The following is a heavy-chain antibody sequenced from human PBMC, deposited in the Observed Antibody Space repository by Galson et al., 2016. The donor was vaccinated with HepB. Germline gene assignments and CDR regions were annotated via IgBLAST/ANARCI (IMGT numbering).Heavy chain of an antibody. CDR1: GISFSNYW. CDR2: IKEDGSVK. Sequence: SLRLSCAASGISFSNYWMTWVRQAPGKGLEWVANIKEDGSVKYYVDSVKGRFIISRDNAKNALYLQMNSLRVEDTAVYYCAREGKGGFDIWGQGTTVTVSS. V-gene: IGHV3-7*01. J-gene: IGHJ3*02. CDR3: AREGKGGFDI. D-gene: IGHD2-15*01.